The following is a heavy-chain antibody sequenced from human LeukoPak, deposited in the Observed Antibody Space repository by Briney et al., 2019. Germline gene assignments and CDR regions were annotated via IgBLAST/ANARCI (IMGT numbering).Heavy chain of an antibody. D-gene: IGHD3-22*01. J-gene: IGHJ4*02. V-gene: IGHV1-2*02. CDR3: ARGAHYHDSSQGYDY. CDR1: GYTFTGYY. CDR2: IKPNSGGT. Sequence: ASVKVSCKASGYTFTGYYMHWVRQAPGQGLEWMGWIKPNSGGTNYAQKFQGRVTMTRDTSISTAYMELSRLRSDDTAVYYCARGAHYHDSSQGYDYWGQGTLVTVSS.